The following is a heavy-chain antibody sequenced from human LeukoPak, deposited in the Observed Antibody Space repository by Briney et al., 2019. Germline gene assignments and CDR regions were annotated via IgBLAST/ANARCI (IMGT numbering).Heavy chain of an antibody. CDR2: ISGSGGST. CDR3: ARAYGSSGYFQLPIDY. Sequence: PGGSLRLSCAASGFTFSSDAMSWVRQAPGKGLEWVSAISGSGGSTYYADSVKGRFTISRDNSKNTLFLQMNSPRVEDTALYYCARAYGSSGYFQLPIDYWGQGTLVTVSS. V-gene: IGHV3-23*01. CDR1: GFTFSSDA. D-gene: IGHD3-22*01. J-gene: IGHJ4*02.